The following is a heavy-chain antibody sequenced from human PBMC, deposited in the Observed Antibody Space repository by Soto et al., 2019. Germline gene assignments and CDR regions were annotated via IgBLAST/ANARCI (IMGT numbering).Heavy chain of an antibody. Sequence: QVQLQESGPGLAQPSQTLSLTCTVSGGSFSSGGFYWSWIRQHPGKGLEWIAYMFYSGTTYYNPSLKSRVTLSMDTSKNQSFLKLTSLTAADTAVYFCARATIFGVVYDVFDVWGQGTLVTVS. V-gene: IGHV4-31*03. CDR1: GGSFSSGGFY. CDR3: ARATIFGVVYDVFDV. J-gene: IGHJ3*01. CDR2: MFYSGTT. D-gene: IGHD3-3*01.